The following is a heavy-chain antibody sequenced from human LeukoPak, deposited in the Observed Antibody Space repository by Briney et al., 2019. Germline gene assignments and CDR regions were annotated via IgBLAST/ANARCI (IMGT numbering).Heavy chain of an antibody. Sequence: GGSLRLSCAASGFTFSSYWMHWVRQAPGKGLVWVSRINSDGSSTSYADSVKGRFTISRDNAKNTLYLQMNSLRAEDTAVYYCVRDGGVDRLGVAVTDGFDPWGQGTLVSVSS. V-gene: IGHV3-74*01. CDR3: VRDGGVDRLGVAVTDGFDP. J-gene: IGHJ5*02. CDR2: INSDGSST. D-gene: IGHD6-19*01. CDR1: GFTFSSYW.